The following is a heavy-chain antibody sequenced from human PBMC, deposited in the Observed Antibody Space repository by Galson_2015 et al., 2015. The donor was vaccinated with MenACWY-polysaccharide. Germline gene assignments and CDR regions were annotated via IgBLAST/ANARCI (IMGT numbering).Heavy chain of an antibody. J-gene: IGHJ4*02. CDR3: ARVTSVIRGVISN. V-gene: IGHV4-59*01. D-gene: IGHD3-10*01. Sequence: YSPSLESRVTISVDTSKNQFSLKLNSVTAADTAVYYCARVTSVIRGVISNWGQGTLVTVSS.